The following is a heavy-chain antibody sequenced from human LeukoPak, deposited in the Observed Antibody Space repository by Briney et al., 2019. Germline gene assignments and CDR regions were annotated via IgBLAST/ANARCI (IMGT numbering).Heavy chain of an antibody. Sequence: GSLRLSCAASGFTFSSYWMSWVRQAPGKGLEWVANIKQDGSEKYYVDSVKGRFTIPRDNAKNSLYLQMNSLRAEDTAVYYCAKGCGAGSCFRFDFWGQGILVTVSS. J-gene: IGHJ4*02. D-gene: IGHD2-15*01. V-gene: IGHV3-7*03. CDR3: AKGCGAGSCFRFDF. CDR1: GFTFSSYW. CDR2: IKQDGSEK.